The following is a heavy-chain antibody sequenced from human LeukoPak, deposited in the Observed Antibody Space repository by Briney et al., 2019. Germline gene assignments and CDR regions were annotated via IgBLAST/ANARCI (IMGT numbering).Heavy chain of an antibody. J-gene: IGHJ4*02. CDR3: ARVPWQRSHTWDGPLHYFDY. V-gene: IGHV3-53*05. CDR1: GFTVSSNY. D-gene: IGHD6-25*01. Sequence: GGSLRLSCAASGFTVSSNYMSWVRQAPGKGLEWVSVIYSGGSTYYADSVKGRFTISRDNSKNTLYLQMNSLRSEDTAVYYCARVPWQRSHTWDGPLHYFDYWGQGTLVTVSS. CDR2: IYSGGST.